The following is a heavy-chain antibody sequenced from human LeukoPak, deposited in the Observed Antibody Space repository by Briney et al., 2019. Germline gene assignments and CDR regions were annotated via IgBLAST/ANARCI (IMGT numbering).Heavy chain of an antibody. CDR1: GVSISSYY. V-gene: IGHV4-59*01. Sequence: SETLSLTCTVSGVSISSYYWSWIRQPPGKGLEWIGYIYYSGSTNYNPSLKSRVTISVDTSKNQFSLKLSSVTAADTAVYYCAGNQLPKGFDPWGQGTLVTVSS. CDR2: IYYSGST. J-gene: IGHJ5*02. D-gene: IGHD2-2*01. CDR3: AGNQLPKGFDP.